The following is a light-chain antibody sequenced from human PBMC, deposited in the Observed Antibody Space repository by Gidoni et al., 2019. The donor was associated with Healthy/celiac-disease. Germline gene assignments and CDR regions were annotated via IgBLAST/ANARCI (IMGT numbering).Light chain of an antibody. Sequence: IVMTQSPDSLAVSLGERATINCKSSQSVLYSSNNKNYLAWYQQKPGQPPKLLIYWASTRESGVPDRFSGSGSGTDFTLTISSLQAEDVAVYYCQQYYSTVYTFGQGTKLEIK. CDR2: WAS. CDR1: QSVLYSSNNKNY. CDR3: QQYYSTVYT. J-gene: IGKJ2*01. V-gene: IGKV4-1*01.